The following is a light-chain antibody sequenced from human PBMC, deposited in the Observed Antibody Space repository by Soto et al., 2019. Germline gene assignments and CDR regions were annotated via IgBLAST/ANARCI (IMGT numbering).Light chain of an antibody. CDR3: MSYVGGNSVA. Sequence: QSVLTQPPSASGSPGMSVTLSCSGTDNDVGRYDYVSWYQQHPGKAPKLLIYDISKRTSGVPDRFSASKSGNTASLTVSGLQGEDEADYYCMSYVGGNSVAFGGGTKLTVL. CDR1: DNDVGRYDY. V-gene: IGLV2-8*01. CDR2: DIS. J-gene: IGLJ2*01.